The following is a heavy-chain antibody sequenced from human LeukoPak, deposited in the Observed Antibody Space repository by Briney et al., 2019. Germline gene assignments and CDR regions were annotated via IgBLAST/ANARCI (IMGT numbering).Heavy chain of an antibody. CDR2: ISGSGGST. CDR3: AKAGRIVVVATYDY. CDR1: GFTFSSYA. J-gene: IGHJ4*02. D-gene: IGHD2-15*01. Sequence: PGGSLRLSCAASGFTFSSYAMSWVRQAPGKGLEWVSAISGSGGSTYYADSVKGRFTISRDNSKNTLYLQMNSLRAEDTAVYYCAKAGRIVVVATYDYWGQGTLVIVSS. V-gene: IGHV3-23*01.